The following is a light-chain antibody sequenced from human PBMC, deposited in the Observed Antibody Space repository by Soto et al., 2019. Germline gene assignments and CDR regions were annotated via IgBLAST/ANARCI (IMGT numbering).Light chain of an antibody. CDR1: QSISAY. CDR3: QQYYSYPRT. Sequence: DIQMTQSPSSLSASVGDRVTITCRASQSISAYLNWYQQKPGKAPKLLISAASTLESGVPSRFSGSGSGTDFTLTISSLQPEDFATYYCQQYYSYPRTFGQGTKVDIK. J-gene: IGKJ1*01. V-gene: IGKV1-39*01. CDR2: AAS.